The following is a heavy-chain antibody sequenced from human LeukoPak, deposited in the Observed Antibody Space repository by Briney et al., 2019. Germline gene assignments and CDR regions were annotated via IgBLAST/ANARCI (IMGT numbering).Heavy chain of an antibody. CDR3: ARAIPAFAEYYFDS. CDR2: IYYSGST. V-gene: IGHV4-59*01. D-gene: IGHD2/OR15-2a*01. Sequence: SETLSLTCTVSGGSLSSYYWSCIRQPPGKGLGCGGYIYYSGSTNYNPSLKSRVTISVDTSKNQFSLKLSSVTAADTAVYYCARAIPAFAEYYFDSWGQGSLVTVSS. CDR1: GGSLSSYY. J-gene: IGHJ4*02.